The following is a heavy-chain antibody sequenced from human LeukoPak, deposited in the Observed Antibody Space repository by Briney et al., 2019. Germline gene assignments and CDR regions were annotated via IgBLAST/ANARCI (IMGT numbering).Heavy chain of an antibody. D-gene: IGHD1-26*01. CDR3: AEVLSDAFDI. CDR1: GGSISSSSYY. CDR2: IYYSGST. J-gene: IGHJ3*02. V-gene: IGHV4-39*01. Sequence: SETLSLTCTVSGGSISSSSYYWGWIRQPPGKGLEWIGRIYYSGSTYYNPSLKSRVTISVDTSKNQFSLKLSSVTAADTAVYYCAEVLSDAFDIWGQGTMVTVSS.